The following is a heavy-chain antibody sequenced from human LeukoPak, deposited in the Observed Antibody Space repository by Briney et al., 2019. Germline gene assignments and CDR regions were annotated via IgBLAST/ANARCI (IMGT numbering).Heavy chain of an antibody. CDR3: ARFSRQKCSGGSCYYFDY. V-gene: IGHV3-33*08. CDR2: IWYDGSNK. J-gene: IGHJ4*02. D-gene: IGHD2-15*01. Sequence: GGSLRLSCAASGFTVSSNYMSWVRQAPGKGLEWVAVIWYDGSNKYYADSVKGRFTISRDNSKNTLYLQMNSLRAEDTAVYYCARFSRQKCSGGSCYYFDYWGQGTLVTVSS. CDR1: GFTVSSNY.